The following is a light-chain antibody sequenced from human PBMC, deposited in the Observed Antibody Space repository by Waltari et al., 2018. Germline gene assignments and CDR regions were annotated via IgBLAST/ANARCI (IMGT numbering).Light chain of an antibody. CDR2: DAS. CDR1: RGVYSF. CDR3: QQSYSPPFT. Sequence: TCRASRGVYSFLIGYEQRTGRSPKLRIYDASTLQREVPTRYSGGGIGTDFTLTINNLQPEDFATYCCQQSYSPPFTFGQGTRLEI. J-gene: IGKJ5*01. V-gene: IGKV1-39*01.